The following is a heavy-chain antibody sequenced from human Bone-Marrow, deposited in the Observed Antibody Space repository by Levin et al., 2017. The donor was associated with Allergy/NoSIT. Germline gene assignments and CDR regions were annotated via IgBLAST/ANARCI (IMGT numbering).Heavy chain of an antibody. Sequence: GESLKISCAASGFTFSNAWMTWVRQAPGKGLEWVGRIKSKTDGGTTDYAAPVKGRFTISRDDSKNTLYLQMNRLTTEDTAVYYCTTEGTQYHYDSSGLYYANYYYYGMDVWGQGTTVTVSS. J-gene: IGHJ6*02. CDR2: IKSKTDGGTT. D-gene: IGHD3-22*01. CDR3: TTEGTQYHYDSSGLYYANYYYYGMDV. V-gene: IGHV3-15*01. CDR1: GFTFSNAW.